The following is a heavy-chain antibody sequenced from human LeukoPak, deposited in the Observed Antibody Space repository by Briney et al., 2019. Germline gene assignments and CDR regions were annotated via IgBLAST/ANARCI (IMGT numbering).Heavy chain of an antibody. D-gene: IGHD2-15*01. J-gene: IGHJ4*02. CDR2: ISWNSGSI. CDR1: GFTFDDYA. CDR3: AKGSRPGVTAEVGY. Sequence: PGRSLRLSCAASGFTFDDYAMHWVRQAPGKGLEWVSGISWNSGSIGYADSVKGRFTISRDNAKNSLYLQMNSLRAEDTALYYCAKGSRPGVTAEVGYWGQGALVTVSS. V-gene: IGHV3-9*01.